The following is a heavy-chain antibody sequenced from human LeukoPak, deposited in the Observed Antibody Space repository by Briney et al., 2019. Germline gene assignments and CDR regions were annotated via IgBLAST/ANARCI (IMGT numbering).Heavy chain of an antibody. V-gene: IGHV4-30-4*08. Sequence: SETLSLTCTVSGGSISSGDYYWSWIRQPPGKGLEWIGYIYYSGSTYYNPSLKSRVTISVDTSKNQFSLKLSSVTAADTAVYYCARADRRDYDFSSGYHNPTFDYWGQGTLVTVSS. D-gene: IGHD3-3*01. CDR1: GGSISSGDYY. CDR3: ARADRRDYDFSSGYHNPTFDY. J-gene: IGHJ4*02. CDR2: IYYSGST.